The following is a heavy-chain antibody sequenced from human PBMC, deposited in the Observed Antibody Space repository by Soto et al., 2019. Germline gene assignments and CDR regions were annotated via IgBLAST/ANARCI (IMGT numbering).Heavy chain of an antibody. J-gene: IGHJ4*02. Sequence: EVQLLESGGGLVQPGGSLRLSCAASGFTFSSYAMSWVRQAPGKGLEWVSAISGSGGSTYYADSVKGRFTISRDNSKNTLYLQMNSLRAEDTAVYYCAKAGRGYYYGSGSPGGYWGQGTLVTVSS. D-gene: IGHD3-10*01. CDR2: ISGSGGST. V-gene: IGHV3-23*01. CDR3: AKAGRGYYYGSGSPGGY. CDR1: GFTFSSYA.